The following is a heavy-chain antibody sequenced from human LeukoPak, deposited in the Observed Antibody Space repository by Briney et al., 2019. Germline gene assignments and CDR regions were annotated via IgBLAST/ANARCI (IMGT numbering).Heavy chain of an antibody. Sequence: GGSLRLSCAASGFTFSSCWMHWVRQAPGKGLVWVSRINSDGSSTSYADSVKGRFTISRDNAKNTLYLQMNSLRAEDTAVYYCARASWVYYGSGSDFDYWGQGTLVTVSS. CDR1: GFTFSSCW. D-gene: IGHD3-10*01. J-gene: IGHJ4*02. CDR3: ARASWVYYGSGSDFDY. V-gene: IGHV3-74*01. CDR2: INSDGSST.